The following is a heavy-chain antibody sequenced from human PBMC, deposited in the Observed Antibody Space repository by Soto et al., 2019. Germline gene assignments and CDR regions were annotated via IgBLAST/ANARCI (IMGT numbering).Heavy chain of an antibody. V-gene: IGHV1-3*01. CDR1: GYTFTSYH. J-gene: IGHJ6*02. CDR2: INAYNGNT. CDR3: ARDPSYYGMDV. Sequence: ASVKVSCKASGYTFTSYHINWVRQAPGQRLEWMGWINAYNGNTKYSQKFQGRVTITRDTSASTAYMELSSLRSEDTAVYYCARDPSYYGMDVWGQGTTVTVSS.